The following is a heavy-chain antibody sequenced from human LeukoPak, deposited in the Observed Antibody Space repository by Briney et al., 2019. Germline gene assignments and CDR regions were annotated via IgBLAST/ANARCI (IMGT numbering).Heavy chain of an antibody. D-gene: IGHD3-22*01. V-gene: IGHV3-74*01. J-gene: IGHJ4*02. CDR2: IRSDGSST. CDR3: ARGYYFDSSVDNLLWDF. CDR1: GFTFSSYA. Sequence: GGSLRLSCAASGFTFSSYAMSWVRQGPGKGLVWVTRIRSDGSSTDYADSVKGRFTISRDNAKNTLYLQMNSLRAEDTAVYYCARGYYFDSSVDNLLWDFWGQGTLVTVSS.